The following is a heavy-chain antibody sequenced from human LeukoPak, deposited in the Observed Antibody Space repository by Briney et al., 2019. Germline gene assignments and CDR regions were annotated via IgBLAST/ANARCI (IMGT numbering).Heavy chain of an antibody. Sequence: ASVKVSCKASGYTFTTYYMHWVRQAPGPGLEWMGIINPSGGSTRYTQKFQGRVTMTRNTSTSTVYMELSSLRSEDTAVYYCARDSFMTTVTPSSMDVWGQGTTVTVSS. CDR2: INPSGGST. V-gene: IGHV1-46*01. J-gene: IGHJ6*02. D-gene: IGHD4-17*01. CDR1: GYTFTTYY. CDR3: ARDSFMTTVTPSSMDV.